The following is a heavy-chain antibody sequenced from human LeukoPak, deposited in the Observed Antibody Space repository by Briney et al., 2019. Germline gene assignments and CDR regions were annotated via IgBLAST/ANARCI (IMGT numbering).Heavy chain of an antibody. CDR1: GGSFSGYY. J-gene: IGHJ4*02. Sequence: PSETLSLTCAVYGGSFSGYYWSWIRQPPGKGLEWIGYIYYSGSTNYNPSLKSRVTISVDTSKNQFSLKLSSVTAADTAVYYCARYFPRNYFDYWGRGTLVTVSS. CDR2: IYYSGST. V-gene: IGHV4-59*01. D-gene: IGHD2/OR15-2a*01. CDR3: ARYFPRNYFDY.